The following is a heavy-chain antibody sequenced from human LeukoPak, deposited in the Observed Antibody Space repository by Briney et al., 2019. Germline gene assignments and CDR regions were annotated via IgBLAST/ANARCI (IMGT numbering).Heavy chain of an antibody. V-gene: IGHV4-59*01. Sequence: PSETLSLTCTVSGVSISTYYWSWVRQPPGKGLEWIGYIYYTGSTNYNPSFKGRVTMSVDRSKNQFSLRLNSVTAADTAVYYCAREGYCSGGSCHRTFDYWGRGTLVTVSS. J-gene: IGHJ4*02. CDR1: GVSISTYY. CDR3: AREGYCSGGSCHRTFDY. CDR2: IYYTGST. D-gene: IGHD2-15*01.